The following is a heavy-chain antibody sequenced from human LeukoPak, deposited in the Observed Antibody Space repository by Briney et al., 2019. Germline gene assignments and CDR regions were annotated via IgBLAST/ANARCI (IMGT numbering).Heavy chain of an antibody. CDR2: ISRSGTTT. CDR3: ARDEVGATTEFDY. J-gene: IGHJ4*02. D-gene: IGHD1-26*01. CDR1: GFTFSSYA. Sequence: GGSLRLPCAASGFTFSSYAMNWVRQAPGKGLEWVSYISRSGTTTFYADSVKGRFTISRDNAKNSLYLQMNSLRAEDTAVYYCARDEVGATTEFDYWGQGTLVTVSS. V-gene: IGHV3-48*03.